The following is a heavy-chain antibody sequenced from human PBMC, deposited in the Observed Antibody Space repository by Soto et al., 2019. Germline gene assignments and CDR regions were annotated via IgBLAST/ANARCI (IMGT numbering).Heavy chain of an antibody. CDR2: IWDDGGNK. Sequence: QAQLEESGGGVVQPGTSLRLSCSASSFSFSSSGMHWVRQPPGKGLEWVAAIWDDGGNKYYADSVRGRFTISRDNSKNTLFLHMTSLRAEDTALYYCARSSGSYFAAFYDTWGQGTLVSVSS. D-gene: IGHD1-26*01. CDR1: SFSFSSSG. CDR3: ARSSGSYFAAFYDT. V-gene: IGHV3-33*01. J-gene: IGHJ4*02.